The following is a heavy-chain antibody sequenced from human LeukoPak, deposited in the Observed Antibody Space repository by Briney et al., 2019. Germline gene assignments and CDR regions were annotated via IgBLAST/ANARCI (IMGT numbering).Heavy chain of an antibody. D-gene: IGHD2-2*01. CDR2: IYYSGST. J-gene: IGHJ4*02. CDR3: AGDIVEVPAAPPGY. V-gene: IGHV4-39*01. Sequence: SETLSLTCTVSGGSISSSSYYWGWIRQPPGKGLEWIGSIYYSGSTYYNPSLKSRVTISVDTSKNQFPLKLSSVTAADTAVYYCAGDIVEVPAAPPGYWGQGTLVAVSS. CDR1: GGSISSSSYY.